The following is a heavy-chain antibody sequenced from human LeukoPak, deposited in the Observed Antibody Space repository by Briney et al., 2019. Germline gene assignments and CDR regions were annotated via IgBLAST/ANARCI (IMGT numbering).Heavy chain of an antibody. CDR2: IYYSGST. Sequence: PSETLSLTCTVSGGSISSYYWCWIRQPPGKGLEWIGYIYYSGSTNYNPSLKSRVTISVDTSKNQFSLKLSSVTAADTAVYYCARGEMATIEDAFDIWGQGTMVTVSS. CDR1: GGSISSYY. CDR3: ARGEMATIEDAFDI. D-gene: IGHD5-24*01. J-gene: IGHJ3*02. V-gene: IGHV4-59*01.